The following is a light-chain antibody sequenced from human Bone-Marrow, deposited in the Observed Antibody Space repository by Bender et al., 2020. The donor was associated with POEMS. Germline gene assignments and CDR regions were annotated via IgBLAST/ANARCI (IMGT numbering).Light chain of an antibody. J-gene: IGLJ3*02. V-gene: IGLV2-14*01. CDR2: DVS. CDR3: SSYAGGGRV. Sequence: QSALTQPASVSGSPGQSITISCTGTSSDVGGYNYVSWYQQHPGKAPKLMIYDVSNRPSGVSNRFSGSKSDSTAFLTISGLQAEDEADYFCSSYAGGGRVFGGGTKLTVL. CDR1: SSDVGGYNY.